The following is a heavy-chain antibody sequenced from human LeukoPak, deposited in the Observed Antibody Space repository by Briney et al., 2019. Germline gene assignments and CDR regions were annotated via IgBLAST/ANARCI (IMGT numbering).Heavy chain of an antibody. J-gene: IGHJ5*02. D-gene: IGHD3-22*01. V-gene: IGHV4-39*07. CDR2: IYYSGST. CDR3: AREKRITMIVVVIVRPYNWFDP. CDR1: GGSISSSSYY. Sequence: SETLSLTCTVSGGSISSSSYYWGWIRQPPGKGLEWIGSIYYSGSTYYNPSLKSRVTISVDTSKNQFSLKLSSVTAADTAVYYCAREKRITMIVVVIVRPYNWFDPWGQGTLVTVSS.